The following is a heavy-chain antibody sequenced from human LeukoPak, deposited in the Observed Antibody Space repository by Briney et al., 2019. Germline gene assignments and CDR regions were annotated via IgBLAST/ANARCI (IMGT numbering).Heavy chain of an antibody. J-gene: IGHJ5*02. D-gene: IGHD4-11*01. CDR3: ARGRTVRNWFDP. CDR2: MNPNSGNT. V-gene: IGHV1-8*01. CDR1: GYAFTSYD. Sequence: ASVKVSCKASGYAFTSYDINWVRQATGQGLEWMGWMNPNSGNTGYAQKFQGRVTMTRNTSISTAYTELSSLRSEDTAVYYCARGRTVRNWFDPWGQGTLVTVSS.